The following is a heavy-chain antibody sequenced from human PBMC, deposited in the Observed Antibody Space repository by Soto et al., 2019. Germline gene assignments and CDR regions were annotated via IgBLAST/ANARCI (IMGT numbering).Heavy chain of an antibody. CDR3: TTGLSNGYYNFDY. D-gene: IGHD3-22*01. Sequence: PGESLRLSCAASGFTFNNAWMSWVRQTPEKGPERVGRIKGEADGGTTDYAAPVKVIITISRDHSKDTLYLQMNSLKSEDTAVYYCTTGLSNGYYNFDYWGQGT. J-gene: IGHJ4*02. V-gene: IGHV3-15*01. CDR1: GFTFNNAW. CDR2: IKGEADGGTT.